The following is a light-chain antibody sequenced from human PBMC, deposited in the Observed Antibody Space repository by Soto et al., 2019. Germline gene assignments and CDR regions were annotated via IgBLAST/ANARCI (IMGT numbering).Light chain of an antibody. CDR3: QQYNNWPFS. CDR2: DVS. CDR1: QGVTTN. V-gene: IGKV3-15*01. J-gene: IGKJ5*01. Sequence: EIVMTQSPAALSVSPGERATLSCRAGQGVTTNFAWYQQKSGQSPRLLLYDVSIRATGVPARFSGPGSETDFTLTISGLQSEDSAVYFCQQYNNWPFSFVQGTRLVIK.